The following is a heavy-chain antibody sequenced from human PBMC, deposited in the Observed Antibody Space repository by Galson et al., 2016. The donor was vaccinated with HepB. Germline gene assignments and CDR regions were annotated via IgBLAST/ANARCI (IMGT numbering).Heavy chain of an antibody. CDR2: IYKNGGT. V-gene: IGHV4-61*02. Sequence: TLSLTCTVSGASISSSDYYWSWIRQSAGKGLGWIGRIYKNGGTNYNPSPRSRVSISLDTSKNQFSLKLNSVTAADTAVYFSAREAVAYDPIFDYWGQGTLVTVSS. J-gene: IGHJ4*02. CDR1: GASISSSDYY. CDR3: AREAVAYDPIFDY. D-gene: IGHD4-23*01.